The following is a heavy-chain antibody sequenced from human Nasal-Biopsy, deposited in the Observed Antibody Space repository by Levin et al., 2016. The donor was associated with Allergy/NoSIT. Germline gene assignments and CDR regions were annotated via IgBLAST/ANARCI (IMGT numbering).Heavy chain of an antibody. CDR2: ISSRGSSK. Sequence: GESLKISCAASGFTFNEDYMSWIRQAPGKGLEWISHISSRGSSKNYADSVRGRFTISRDNTRNSLYLQMTSLRAEDTAVYYCARVSPIIPGSDDAFDIWGQGALVTVSS. CDR3: ARVSPIIPGSDDAFDI. CDR1: GFTFNEDY. J-gene: IGHJ3*02. V-gene: IGHV3-11*01. D-gene: IGHD3-3*01.